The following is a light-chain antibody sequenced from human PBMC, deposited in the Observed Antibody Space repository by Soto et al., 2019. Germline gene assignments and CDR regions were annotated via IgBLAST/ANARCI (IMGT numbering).Light chain of an antibody. CDR1: QGISSY. CDR3: QPYYSYPWT. CDR2: AAS. V-gene: IGKV1-8*01. J-gene: IGKJ1*01. Sequence: IQMTQSPSSLSASVGDRVTITSRASQGISSYLAWYQQKPGKAPKLLIYAASTLQSGVPSRFSGSGSGTDFTLTIRCLQSEDVATYYCQPYYSYPWTCGQGTKVEIK.